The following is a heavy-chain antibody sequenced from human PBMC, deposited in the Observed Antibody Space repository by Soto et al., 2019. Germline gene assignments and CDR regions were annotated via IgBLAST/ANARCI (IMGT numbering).Heavy chain of an antibody. J-gene: IGHJ3*02. CDR3: AKDLAVVMMYVPGVFDI. D-gene: IGHD2-8*01. CDR1: GFSFSTYG. CDR2: LSASCDMT. V-gene: IGHV3-23*01. Sequence: EVQLLESGGGLVQPGGSLRVSCAASGFSFSTYGMSWVRQAPGKGLVWVAGLSASCDMTHYADSVKGRFTVSRDNSRNLLNLQMNSVRAEDTGEYCCAKDLAVVMMYVPGVFDIWGQGAMVTVSS.